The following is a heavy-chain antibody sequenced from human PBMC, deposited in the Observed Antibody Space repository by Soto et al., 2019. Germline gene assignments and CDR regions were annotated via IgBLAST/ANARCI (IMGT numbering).Heavy chain of an antibody. CDR3: VKSIAAAGTRYFDD. CDR1: GFTFSSYW. Sequence: GGSLRLSCAASGFTFSSYWMHWVRQAPWKGLVWVSRINSDGSSTSYADSVKGRFTISRDNARNTLYLQMSSLRAEDTAVYYCVKSIAAAGTRYFDDWGQGTRVTVAS. V-gene: IGHV3-74*01. D-gene: IGHD6-13*01. CDR2: INSDGSST. J-gene: IGHJ4*02.